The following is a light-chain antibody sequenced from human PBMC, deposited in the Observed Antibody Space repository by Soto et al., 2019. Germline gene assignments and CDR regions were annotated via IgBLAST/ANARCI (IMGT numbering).Light chain of an antibody. Sequence: QSALTQPAYVSGSPGQSITISCTGTNSDVGSYYLVSWYQQHPGKAPKLMVYEGTKRPSGISNRFSGSKSGNAASRTISGLQAEDEADYYCCSYAGSSPYVVGTGTKLTVL. V-gene: IGLV2-23*01. J-gene: IGLJ1*01. CDR1: NSDVGSYYL. CDR3: CSYAGSSPYV. CDR2: EGT.